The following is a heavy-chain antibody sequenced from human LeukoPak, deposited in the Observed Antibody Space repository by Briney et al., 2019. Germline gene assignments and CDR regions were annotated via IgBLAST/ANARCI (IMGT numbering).Heavy chain of an antibody. CDR3: AKDSGNYYGSAHGAFDI. D-gene: IGHD3-10*01. V-gene: IGHV3-9*01. Sequence: PGGSLRLSCAASGFTFDDYAMHWVRQAPGKGLEWVSGISWNSGSIGYADSVKGRFTISRDNAKNSLYLQMNSLRAEDTALYYCAKDSGNYYGSAHGAFDIWGQGTMVTVSS. CDR1: GFTFDDYA. CDR2: ISWNSGSI. J-gene: IGHJ3*02.